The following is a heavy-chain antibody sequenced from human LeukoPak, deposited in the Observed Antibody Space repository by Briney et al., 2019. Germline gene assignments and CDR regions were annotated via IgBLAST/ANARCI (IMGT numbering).Heavy chain of an antibody. CDR1: GGTFSSYA. CDR3: ARAGYTNNWFDP. D-gene: IGHD5-18*01. CDR2: IIPIFGIT. J-gene: IGHJ5*02. V-gene: IGHV1-69*04. Sequence: SVKVSCKASGGTFSSYAISWVRQVPGQGLEWMGRIIPIFGITNYAQKFQGRVTITADKSTSTAYMELSSLRSEDTAVYYCARAGYTNNWFDPWGQGTLVTVSS.